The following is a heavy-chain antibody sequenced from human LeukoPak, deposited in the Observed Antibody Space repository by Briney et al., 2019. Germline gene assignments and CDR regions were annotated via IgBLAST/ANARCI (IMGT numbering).Heavy chain of an antibody. CDR1: GGSISDYY. CDR3: ARGRHGMSVSDYFDY. CDR2: IYTSGST. V-gene: IGHV4-4*07. Sequence: PSETLSLTCTVSGGSISDYYWSWIRQPAGKGLEWIGRIYTSGSTNYNPSPKSRVTMSVDTSKNQFSLKLSSVTAADTAVYYCARGRHGMSVSDYFDYWGQGTLVTVSS. D-gene: IGHD6-19*01. J-gene: IGHJ4*02.